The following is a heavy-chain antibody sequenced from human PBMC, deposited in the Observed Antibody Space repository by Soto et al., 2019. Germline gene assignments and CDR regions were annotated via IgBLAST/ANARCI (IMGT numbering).Heavy chain of an antibody. Sequence: GESLKISCKGSGYSFTSYWISWVRQILGKGLEWMWRIDPSDSHTNYSPSFQGHVTISGDKSISTAYLQWSSLKASDTAMYYCARHGRRGITMVRGVPYYYYGMDVWRQVTTVTASS. D-gene: IGHD3-10*01. CDR1: GYSFTSYW. V-gene: IGHV5-10-1*01. CDR3: ARHGRRGITMVRGVPYYYYGMDV. J-gene: IGHJ6*02. CDR2: IDPSDSHT.